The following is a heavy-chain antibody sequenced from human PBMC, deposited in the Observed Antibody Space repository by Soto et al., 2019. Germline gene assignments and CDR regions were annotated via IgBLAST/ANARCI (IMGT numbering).Heavy chain of an antibody. V-gene: IGHV3-30*18. Sequence: QVQLVESGGGVIQPGRSLRLSCAASGFTFSSYGMHWVRQAPGKGLEWVAVISYDGSNKYYADSVKGRFTISRDNSKNTLYLQMNSLRAEDTAVYYCAKDRTRATRYYDILTGGLVDYWGQGTLVTVSS. CDR2: ISYDGSNK. CDR3: AKDRTRATRYYDILTGGLVDY. J-gene: IGHJ4*02. D-gene: IGHD3-9*01. CDR1: GFTFSSYG.